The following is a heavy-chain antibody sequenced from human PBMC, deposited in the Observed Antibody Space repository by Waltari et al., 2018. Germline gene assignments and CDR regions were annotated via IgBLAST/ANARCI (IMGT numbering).Heavy chain of an antibody. CDR3: IKGGTSFDW. Sequence: QVQVVDSGGGVVQPGGCLRLSCAASVLPFSLHDMQWVRQAPGKGLEWVAFIRNDGGNAYYADSAKGRFTISRDNSKNMVYLQMNSLRPEDTAMYFCIKGGTSFDWWGQGTLVTVSS. V-gene: IGHV3-30*02. CDR1: VLPFSLHD. CDR2: IRNDGGNA. J-gene: IGHJ4*02. D-gene: IGHD1-26*01.